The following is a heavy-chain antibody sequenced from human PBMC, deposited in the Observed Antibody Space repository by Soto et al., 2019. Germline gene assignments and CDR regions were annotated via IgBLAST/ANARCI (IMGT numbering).Heavy chain of an antibody. CDR3: ARLGRDIVVVVAATDYYYYGMDV. CDR2: IYYSGST. J-gene: IGHJ6*02. V-gene: IGHV4-39*01. Sequence: KASETLSLTCTVSGGSISSSSYYWGWIRQPPGKGLEWIGSIYYSGSTYYNPSLKSRVTISVDTSKNQFSLKLSSVTAADTAVYYCARLGRDIVVVVAATDYYYYGMDVWGQGTTVTVSS. D-gene: IGHD2-15*01. CDR1: GGSISSSSYY.